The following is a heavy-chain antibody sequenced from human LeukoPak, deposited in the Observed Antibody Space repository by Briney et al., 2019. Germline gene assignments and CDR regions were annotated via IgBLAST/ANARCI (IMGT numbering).Heavy chain of an antibody. D-gene: IGHD3-22*01. V-gene: IGHV4-59*08. CDR1: GGSISSYY. J-gene: IGHJ4*02. Sequence: SETLSLTCTVSGGSISSYYWSWIRQPPGKGLEWIGYIYYSGSTNYNPSLKSRVTISVDTSKNQVSLKLSSVTAADTAVYYRARHDSSGYYFEGFDYWGQGTLVTVSS. CDR3: ARHDSSGYYFEGFDY. CDR2: IYYSGST.